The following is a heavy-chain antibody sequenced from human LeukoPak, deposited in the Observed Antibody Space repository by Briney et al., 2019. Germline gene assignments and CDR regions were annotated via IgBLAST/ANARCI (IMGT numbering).Heavy chain of an antibody. Sequence: SETLSPTCTVSGGSISSSSYYWGWIRQPPGKGLEWIGSIYYSGSTYYNPSLKSRVTISVDTSKNQFSLKLSSVTAADTAVYYCAREPRDSSGYYYGGNWGQGTLVTVSS. V-gene: IGHV4-39*07. CDR1: GGSISSSSYY. CDR3: AREPRDSSGYYYGGN. CDR2: IYYSGST. D-gene: IGHD3-22*01. J-gene: IGHJ4*02.